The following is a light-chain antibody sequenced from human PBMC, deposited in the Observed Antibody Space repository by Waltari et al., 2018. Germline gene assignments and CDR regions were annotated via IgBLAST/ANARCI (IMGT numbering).Light chain of an antibody. J-gene: IGLJ3*02. CDR3: SSYTSSSTWV. CDR2: DVS. V-gene: IGLV2-14*01. Sequence: QSALTQPASVSGSPGQSITISCTGTSSDVGGYNYVSWYQQHPGKAPKLMLYDVSKRPSRVSKRFSGAKSGNTASLTISGLQAEDEADYYCSSYTSSSTWVFGGGTKLTVL. CDR1: SSDVGGYNY.